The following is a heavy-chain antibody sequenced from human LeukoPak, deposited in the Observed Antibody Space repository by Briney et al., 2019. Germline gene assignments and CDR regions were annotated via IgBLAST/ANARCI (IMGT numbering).Heavy chain of an antibody. CDR1: GFTFSTYA. V-gene: IGHV3-23*01. Sequence: GGSLSLSCAASGFTFSTYAMNWVRQAPGKGLEWVSAHSGSGGHTYYADSVKGRFTISRDTSKNTVYLQMNSLRAEDTAVYHCAKSGKWPSYIGEDESDTYYYMAVWGRGTTVAVSS. CDR2: HSGSGGHT. D-gene: IGHD1-26*01. J-gene: IGHJ6*03. CDR3: AKSGKWPSYIGEDESDTYYYMAV.